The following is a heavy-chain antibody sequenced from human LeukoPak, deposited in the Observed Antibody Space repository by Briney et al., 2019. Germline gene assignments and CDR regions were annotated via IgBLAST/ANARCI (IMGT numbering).Heavy chain of an antibody. V-gene: IGHV4-39*01. Sequence: SETLSLTCTVSGGSISSSSYYWGWIRQPPGKGLEWIGSIYYSGSTYYNPSLKSRVTISADTSKNQFSLKLSSVTAADTAVYYCARSLPAAEDYWGQGTLVTVSS. D-gene: IGHD6-13*01. CDR3: ARSLPAAEDY. CDR2: IYYSGST. J-gene: IGHJ4*02. CDR1: GGSISSSSYY.